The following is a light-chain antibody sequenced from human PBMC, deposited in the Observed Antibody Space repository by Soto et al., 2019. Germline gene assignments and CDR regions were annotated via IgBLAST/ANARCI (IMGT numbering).Light chain of an antibody. CDR1: RSNIGSNP. Sequence: QSVLTQPPSASGTPGQRVTISCSGSRSNIGSNPVNWYQQLRGTAPKLLIDSNNQRPSGVPDRFSGSRSGTSASLAISGLQSEDEADYYCAAWDVSLYGRVFGTGTKLTVL. V-gene: IGLV1-44*01. J-gene: IGLJ1*01. CDR2: SNN. CDR3: AAWDVSLYGRV.